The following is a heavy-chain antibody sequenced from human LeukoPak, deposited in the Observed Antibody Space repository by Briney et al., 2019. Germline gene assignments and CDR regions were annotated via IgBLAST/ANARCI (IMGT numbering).Heavy chain of an antibody. D-gene: IGHD3-3*01. Sequence: GGSLRPSCAASGFTFSSYAMSWVRQAPGKGLEWVSAISGSGGSAYYADSVKGRFTISRDNSKNTLYLQMNSLRAEDTAVYYCAKDFWSGYFPDYWGRGTLVTVSS. CDR2: ISGSGGSA. CDR3: AKDFWSGYFPDY. V-gene: IGHV3-23*01. J-gene: IGHJ4*02. CDR1: GFTFSSYA.